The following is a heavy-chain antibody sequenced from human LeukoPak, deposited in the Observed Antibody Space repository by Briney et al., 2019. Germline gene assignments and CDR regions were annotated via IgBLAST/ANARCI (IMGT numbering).Heavy chain of an antibody. CDR3: AKGADYGDFIIDY. Sequence: PGGSLRLSCAASGFTFSSYAMHWVRLAPGKGLEWVAVISYDGSNKYYADSVKGRFTISRDNSKNTLYLQMNSLRAEDTAVYYCAKGADYGDFIIDYWGQGTLVTVSS. CDR1: GFTFSSYA. V-gene: IGHV3-30-3*01. D-gene: IGHD4-17*01. J-gene: IGHJ4*02. CDR2: ISYDGSNK.